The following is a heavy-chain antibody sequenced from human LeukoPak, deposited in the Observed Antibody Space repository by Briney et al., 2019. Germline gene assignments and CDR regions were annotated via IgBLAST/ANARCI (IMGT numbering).Heavy chain of an antibody. CDR3: ARLSAAAGLDAFDI. V-gene: IGHV4-59*08. CDR2: IYYSGST. Sequence: PSETLSLTCTVSGGSISSYYWSWIRQPPGKGLEWIGYIYYSGSTNYNPSLKSRVTISVDMSKNQFSLKLSSVTAADTAVYYCARLSAAAGLDAFDIWGQGTMVTVSS. J-gene: IGHJ3*02. D-gene: IGHD6-13*01. CDR1: GGSISSYY.